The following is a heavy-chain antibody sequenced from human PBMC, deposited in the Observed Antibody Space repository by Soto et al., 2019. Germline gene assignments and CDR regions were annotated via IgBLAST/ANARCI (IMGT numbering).Heavy chain of an antibody. J-gene: IGHJ4*02. V-gene: IGHV3-30*03. Sequence: PGGSLRLSGAASGFTFSGYGMHWVRQAPGKGLEWVAVISYDGSNKYYADSVKGRFTISRDNSKNTLYLQMNSLRAEDTAVYYCARAKSIRIVVDSDFDYWGRGTLVTVSS. CDR3: ARAKSIRIVVDSDFDY. CDR1: GFTFSGYG. D-gene: IGHD3-22*01. CDR2: ISYDGSNK.